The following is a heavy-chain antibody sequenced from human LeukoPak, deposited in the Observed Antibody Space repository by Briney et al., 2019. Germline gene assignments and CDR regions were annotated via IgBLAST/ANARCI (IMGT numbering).Heavy chain of an antibody. D-gene: IGHD3-3*01. CDR3: ARSRAYYDFWRKTYYYYYMDV. V-gene: IGHV4-34*01. CDR1: GGSFSGYY. CDR2: INHSGST. J-gene: IGHJ6*03. Sequence: SETLSLTCAVYGGSFSGYYWSWIRQPPGKGLEWIGVINHSGSTNYNPSLKSRVTISVDTSKNQFSLKLSSVTAADTAVYYCARSRAYYDFWRKTYYYYYMDVWGKGTTVTVSS.